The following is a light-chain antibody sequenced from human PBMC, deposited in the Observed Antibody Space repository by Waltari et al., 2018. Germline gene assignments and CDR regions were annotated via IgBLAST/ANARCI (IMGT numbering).Light chain of an antibody. Sequence: DIVMTQSPDSLAVSLGERATINCKSSQSVLYSSNNKNYLAWYQQKPGQPPKLVIYWASTRESGVPDRFSGSGSGTDFTLTISSLQPEDFATYYCLQHNSYPPTFGQGTKVEIK. J-gene: IGKJ1*01. CDR3: LQHNSYPPT. CDR2: WAS. V-gene: IGKV4-1*01. CDR1: QSVLYSSNNKNY.